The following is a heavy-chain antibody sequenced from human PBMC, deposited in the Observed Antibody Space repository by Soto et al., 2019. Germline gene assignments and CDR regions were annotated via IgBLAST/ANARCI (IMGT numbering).Heavy chain of an antibody. CDR2: IIPIFGTA. Sequence: SVKVSCKASGYTFTSYGISWVRQAPGQGLEWMGGIIPIFGTANYAQKFQGRVTITADESTSTAYMELSSLRSEDTAVYYCARGLWSGTTNWFDPWGQGTLVTVSS. V-gene: IGHV1-69*13. CDR1: GYTFTSYG. D-gene: IGHD3-3*01. J-gene: IGHJ5*02. CDR3: ARGLWSGTTNWFDP.